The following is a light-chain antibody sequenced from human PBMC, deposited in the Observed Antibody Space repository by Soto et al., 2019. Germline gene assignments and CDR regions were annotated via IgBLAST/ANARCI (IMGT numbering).Light chain of an antibody. CDR2: DAS. Sequence: EIVMTQSPATLSVSPGERATLSCRASQSVGANLAWYQQRPGQAPRLLIFDASIRATGIPARFSGSGSGTEFILSISSLQSEDCAIYYCKHYISWAAIAFGQGTRLEIK. J-gene: IGKJ5*01. V-gene: IGKV3-15*01. CDR1: QSVGAN. CDR3: KHYISWAAIA.